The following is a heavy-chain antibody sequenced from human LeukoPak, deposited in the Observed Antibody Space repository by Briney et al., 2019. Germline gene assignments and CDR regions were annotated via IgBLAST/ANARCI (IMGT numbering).Heavy chain of an antibody. J-gene: IGHJ1*01. Sequence: SETLSLTCAVSGYAISSGYYWGWIRQPPGKGLEWIGSIHHSGSTYYNPSLKGRVTISVDTSRTQFSLKLSSVTAADTAVYYCASPPPSDIVVVPAAIGEYFQHWGRAPWSPSPQ. CDR1: GYAISSGYY. D-gene: IGHD2-2*01. CDR2: IHHSGST. CDR3: ASPPPSDIVVVPAAIGEYFQH. V-gene: IGHV4-38-2*01.